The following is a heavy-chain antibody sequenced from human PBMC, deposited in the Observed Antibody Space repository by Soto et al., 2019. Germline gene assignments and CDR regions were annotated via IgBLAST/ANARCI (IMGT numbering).Heavy chain of an antibody. J-gene: IGHJ4*02. V-gene: IGHV1-8*01. CDR2: MNPVSGDT. CDR3: XXXXXXXXFDF. Sequence: QVQLVQSGAEVKKPGASVKVSCKASGYTFTSYXXXXXXXXXXXGPEWLGWMNPVSGDTGYSQKFQGRVTMTSDTXXXXXXXXXXXXXXXXXXXXXXXXXXXXXXFDFWGQGTQVTVSS. CDR1: GYTFTSYX.